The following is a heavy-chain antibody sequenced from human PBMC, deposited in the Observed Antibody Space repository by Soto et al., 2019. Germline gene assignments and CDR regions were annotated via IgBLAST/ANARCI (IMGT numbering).Heavy chain of an antibody. D-gene: IGHD3-3*01. V-gene: IGHV4-34*01. CDR2: INHSGST. CDR3: ARGRVIFGVVITGYYYYGMDV. CDR1: GGSFSGYY. Sequence: PSETLSLTCAVYGGSFSGYYWSWIRQPPGKGLEWIGEINHSGSTNYNPSLKSRVTISVDTSKNQFSLKLSSVTAADTAVYYCARGRVIFGVVITGYYYYGMDVWGQGTTVTVSS. J-gene: IGHJ6*02.